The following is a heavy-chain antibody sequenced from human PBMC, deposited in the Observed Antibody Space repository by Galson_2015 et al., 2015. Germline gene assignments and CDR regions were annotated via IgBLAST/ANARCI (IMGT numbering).Heavy chain of an antibody. V-gene: IGHV5-10-1*01. CDR2: IDPTDSYT. CDR1: GSTFTRYW. Sequence: QSGAEVKKPGESLRISCKGSGSTFTRYWISWVRQMPGKGLEWMGRIDPTDSYTNYSPSFQGHVTISADKSISTAYLQWSSLKASDTAMYYCARSGGSGVFDYWVQGAPVAVSS. J-gene: IGHJ4*02. CDR3: ARSGGSGVFDY. D-gene: IGHD2-15*01.